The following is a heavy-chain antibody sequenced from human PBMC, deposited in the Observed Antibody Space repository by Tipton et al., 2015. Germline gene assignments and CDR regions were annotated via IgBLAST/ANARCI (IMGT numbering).Heavy chain of an antibody. D-gene: IGHD3-9*01. CDR1: SDSVSRSNYY. Sequence: TLSLTCTVSSDSVSRSNYYWVWIRQPPGKGLEWIGTISHSGNTFYNPSLKSRVTISADTSKNQFSLRLSSVTAADTAVYYCACHDYDLLTRDYQTVDYWGQGTRVTVSS. V-gene: IGHV4-39*07. CDR3: ACHDYDLLTRDYQTVDY. CDR2: ISHSGNT. J-gene: IGHJ4*02.